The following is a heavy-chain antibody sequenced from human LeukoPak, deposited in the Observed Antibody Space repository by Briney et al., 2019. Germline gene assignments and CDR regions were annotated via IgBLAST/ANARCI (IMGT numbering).Heavy chain of an antibody. CDR2: ISSSGSTI. D-gene: IGHD2-2*01. Sequence: GGSLRLSCAASGFTFSSYEMKWVRQAPGKGLEWVSYISSSGSTIYYADSVKGRFSISRDNAKNSLYLQMNSLRGEDTAVYYCARRYCSSTSCLLDYWGQGTLVTVSS. J-gene: IGHJ4*02. V-gene: IGHV3-48*03. CDR3: ARRYCSSTSCLLDY. CDR1: GFTFSSYE.